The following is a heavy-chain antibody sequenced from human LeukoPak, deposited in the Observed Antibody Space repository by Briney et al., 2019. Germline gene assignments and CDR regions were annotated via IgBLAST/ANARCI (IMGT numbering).Heavy chain of an antibody. J-gene: IGHJ4*02. D-gene: IGHD4-23*01. CDR2: IGAAT. CDR1: GFTFSTYG. Sequence: GGSLRLSCAASGFTFSTYGMSWVRQAPGKGLEWVSTIGAATYYADSVKGRFIISRDSSKNTLYLQMNSLGAEDTAIYYCAKRVGGSPYYFDYWGQGTPVTVSS. V-gene: IGHV3-23*01. CDR3: AKRVGGSPYYFDY.